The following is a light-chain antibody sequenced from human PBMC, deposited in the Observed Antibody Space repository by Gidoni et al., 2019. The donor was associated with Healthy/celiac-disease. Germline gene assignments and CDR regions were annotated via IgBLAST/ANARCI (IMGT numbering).Light chain of an antibody. Sequence: EIVMTQSPATLSVSPGERATLSCRASQSVSSNLAWYQQKPGQAPRLLIYGASTRATGIPARFSGSGSRTEFTLTISGLQSEDFAVYCCQQYNNWPRTFGQGTKVEIK. J-gene: IGKJ1*01. V-gene: IGKV3-15*01. CDR2: GAS. CDR1: QSVSSN. CDR3: QQYNNWPRT.